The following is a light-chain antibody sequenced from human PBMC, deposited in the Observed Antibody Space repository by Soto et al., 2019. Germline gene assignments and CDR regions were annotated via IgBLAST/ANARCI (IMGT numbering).Light chain of an antibody. CDR2: AAS. Sequence: DIQMTQSASSRSASLGGRVTITCGASQSISSYLNWYQQKPGKAPKLLIYAASSLQSGVPSRFSGSGSGTDFTLTISSLQPQDFATYYCQQSYSTPSITFGQGTRLEIK. J-gene: IGKJ5*01. CDR1: QSISSY. V-gene: IGKV1-39*01. CDR3: QQSYSTPSIT.